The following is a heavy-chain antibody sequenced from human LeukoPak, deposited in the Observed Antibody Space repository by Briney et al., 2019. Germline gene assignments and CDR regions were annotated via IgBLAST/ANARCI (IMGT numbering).Heavy chain of an antibody. CDR1: GFTLSSYE. D-gene: IGHD3-10*01. V-gene: IGHV3-48*03. Sequence: GGSLRLSCAASGFTLSSYEMNWVRQAPGKGLEWVSYISSSGSTIYYADSVKGRFTISRDNAKNSLYLQMNSLRAEDTAVYYYARDREDGSGERHGMHVGGQGTTVTVSS. CDR3: ARDREDGSGERHGMHV. CDR2: ISSSGSTI. J-gene: IGHJ6*02.